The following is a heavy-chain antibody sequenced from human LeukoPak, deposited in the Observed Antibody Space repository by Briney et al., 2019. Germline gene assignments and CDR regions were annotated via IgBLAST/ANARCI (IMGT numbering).Heavy chain of an antibody. CDR3: ARTLGYCSGDSCFGNNWFDH. Sequence: GASVKVSCKASGGTFGSFTITWVRQAPGQGLEWMGGIIPIFDTPTYAQKFQGRVTITADESTSTAYLELSSLRSEDTAVYYCARTLGYCSGDSCFGNNWFDHWGQGTLVTVSS. CDR1: GGTFGSFT. J-gene: IGHJ5*02. CDR2: IIPIFDTP. V-gene: IGHV1-69*13. D-gene: IGHD2-15*01.